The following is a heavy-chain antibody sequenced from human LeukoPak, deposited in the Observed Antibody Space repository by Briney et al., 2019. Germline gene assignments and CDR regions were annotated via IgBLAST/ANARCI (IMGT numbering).Heavy chain of an antibody. J-gene: IGHJ6*02. V-gene: IGHV3-9*01. CDR1: GFTFDDYV. CDR2: ISRNSANI. Sequence: PGRSLRLSCAASGFTFDDYVMHWVRQAPGRGLEWVSGISRNSANIGYADSVKGRFTISRDNAKNSLYLQMNSLRTEGTALYYCARDFCTGCNYYFYGMDVWGRGTTVTVSS. CDR3: ARDFCTGCNYYFYGMDV. D-gene: IGHD2-2*01.